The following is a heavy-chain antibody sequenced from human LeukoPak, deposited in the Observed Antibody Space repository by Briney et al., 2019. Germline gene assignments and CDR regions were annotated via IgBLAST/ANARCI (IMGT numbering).Heavy chain of an antibody. V-gene: IGHV3-20*04. CDR1: GFTFDDYA. D-gene: IGHD2-15*01. Sequence: GGSLRLSCAASGFTFDDYAMSWVRHAPGKGLEWVSGINWNGGSTGYVDSVKGRFAISRDNAKNSLYLQMNSLRAEDTAVYYCARDASGRDAFDIWGQGTMVTVSS. CDR2: INWNGGST. CDR3: ARDASGRDAFDI. J-gene: IGHJ3*02.